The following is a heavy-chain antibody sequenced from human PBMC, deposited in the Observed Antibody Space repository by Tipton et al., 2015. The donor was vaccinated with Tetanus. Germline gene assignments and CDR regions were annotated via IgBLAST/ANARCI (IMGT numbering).Heavy chain of an antibody. D-gene: IGHD2-8*01. CDR3: ARYYCPSGSCRHFDF. CDR1: GGSISGDY. J-gene: IGHJ4*02. CDR2: VYYPGKT. Sequence: TLSLTCSVSGGSISGDYWSWIRQPPGKGLEWIGYVYYPGKTNPNPSLKSRVTISVDTSRSQLSLKLRSVTAADTAIYYCARYYCPSGSCRHFDFWGQGTLVTVSS. V-gene: IGHV4-59*03.